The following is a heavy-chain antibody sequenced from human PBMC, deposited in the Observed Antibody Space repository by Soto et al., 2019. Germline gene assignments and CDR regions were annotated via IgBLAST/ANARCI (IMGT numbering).Heavy chain of an antibody. Sequence: LVESGGGVVQPGRSLRLSCEASGFSFNAYGMHWVRQAPGKGVEWVAAIWFDGSNQYYVDSVKGRFTISRHNSKNTLFLQMNSLRPEDTAVYYCARDIWGEQQLVLWSQGTLVTVSS. D-gene: IGHD6-13*01. CDR3: ARDIWGEQQLVL. CDR1: GFSFNAYG. V-gene: IGHV3-33*01. J-gene: IGHJ1*01. CDR2: IWFDGSNQ.